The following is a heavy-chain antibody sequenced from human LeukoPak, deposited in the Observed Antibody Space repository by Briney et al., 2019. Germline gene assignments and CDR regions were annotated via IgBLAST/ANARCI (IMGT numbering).Heavy chain of an antibody. D-gene: IGHD2-15*01. CDR3: ARRSGVVVAATPRDYYYGMDV. V-gene: IGHV3-33*01. J-gene: IGHJ6*02. CDR2: IWYDGSYK. Sequence: GGSLRLSCAASGFTFTTYGFHWVRQAPGKGLEWVAVIWYDGSYKYYADSVKGRFTISRDNSKNTLYLQMNSLRAEDTAVYYCARRSGVVVAATPRDYYYGMDVWGQGTTVTVSS. CDR1: GFTFTTYG.